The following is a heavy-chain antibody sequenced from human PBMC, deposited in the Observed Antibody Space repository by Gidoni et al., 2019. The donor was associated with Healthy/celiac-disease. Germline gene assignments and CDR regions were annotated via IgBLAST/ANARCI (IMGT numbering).Heavy chain of an antibody. Sequence: EVQLVESGGGLVPPGRSLRLSCAASGFTFDDYAMHWVRQAPGKGLEWVSGISWNSGSIGYADSVKGRFTISRDNAKNSLYLQMNSLRAEDTALYYCAKDKRRRRGYSYGSHYYYGMDVWGQGTTVTVSS. CDR2: ISWNSGSI. J-gene: IGHJ6*02. D-gene: IGHD5-18*01. CDR3: AKDKRRRRGYSYGSHYYYGMDV. CDR1: GFTFDDYA. V-gene: IGHV3-9*01.